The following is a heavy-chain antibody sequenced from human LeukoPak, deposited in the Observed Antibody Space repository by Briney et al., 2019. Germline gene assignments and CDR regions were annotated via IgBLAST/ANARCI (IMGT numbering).Heavy chain of an antibody. CDR2: ISGSGGST. V-gene: IGHV3-23*01. CDR1: GFTLSSYA. D-gene: IGHD2-15*01. J-gene: IGHJ4*02. Sequence: GGSLRLSCAASGFTLSSYAMSWVRQAPGKGLEWVSAISGSGGSTYYADSVKGRFTISRDNSKNTLYLQMNSLRAEDTAVYYCAKDSRDCSGGSCVDYWGQGTLVTVSS. CDR3: AKDSRDCSGGSCVDY.